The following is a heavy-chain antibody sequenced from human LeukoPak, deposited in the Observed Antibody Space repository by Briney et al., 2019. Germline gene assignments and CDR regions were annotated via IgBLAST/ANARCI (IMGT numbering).Heavy chain of an antibody. CDR1: GFTFSSYE. D-gene: IGHD5-12*01. V-gene: IGHV3-48*03. CDR3: ARGKSGYEYDS. Sequence: GGSLRLSCSASGFTFSSYEMNWVRQAPGNGREWFSYISSSGSTIYYADSVKGPFTISRDNAKNSLYLQMNSLRAEDTAVYYCARGKSGYEYDSWGQGTLVTVSS. CDR2: ISSSGSTI. J-gene: IGHJ4*02.